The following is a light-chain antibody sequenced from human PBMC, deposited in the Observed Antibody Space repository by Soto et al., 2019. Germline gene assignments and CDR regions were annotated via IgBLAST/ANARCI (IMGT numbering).Light chain of an antibody. Sequence: SYELTQPPSVSVSPGQTASITCSGDKLGDKYACWYQQKPGQSPVLVIYQGSKRPSGIPERFSGSNSGNTATLTISGTQAMDEADYYCQAWDSSTGVFGTGTQLTVL. V-gene: IGLV3-1*01. CDR3: QAWDSSTGV. CDR1: KLGDKY. J-gene: IGLJ1*01. CDR2: QGS.